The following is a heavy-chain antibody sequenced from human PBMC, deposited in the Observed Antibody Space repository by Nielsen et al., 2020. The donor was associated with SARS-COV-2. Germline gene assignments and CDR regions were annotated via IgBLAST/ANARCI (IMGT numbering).Heavy chain of an antibody. D-gene: IGHD6-19*01. CDR2: ISYKGSNK. CDR1: GFTFSNYA. V-gene: IGHV3-30-3*01. Sequence: GGSLRLSCAASGFTFSNYALHWVRQAPGKGLEWVAFISYKGSNKYYADSVKGRFTISRDNSKNTLSLQMNSLRPEDAAVYYCARDLYSSGWWGYFQYWGQGTLVIVSS. CDR3: ARDLYSSGWWGYFQY. J-gene: IGHJ1*01.